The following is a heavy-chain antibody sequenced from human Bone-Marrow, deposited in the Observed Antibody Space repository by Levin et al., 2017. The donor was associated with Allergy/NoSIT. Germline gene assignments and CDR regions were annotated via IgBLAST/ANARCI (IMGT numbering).Heavy chain of an antibody. J-gene: IGHJ4*02. D-gene: IGHD4-23*01. V-gene: IGHV1-46*01. Sequence: GESLKISCKASGYTFSSYYMHWVRQAPGQGLEWMGIINPSGGSTNYAQKFQGRVTMTRDTSTSTVYMEVSSLRSEDTAVYYCARDVITGGKKGANDYWGQGTLVTVSS. CDR1: GYTFSSYY. CDR2: INPSGGST. CDR3: ARDVITGGKKGANDY.